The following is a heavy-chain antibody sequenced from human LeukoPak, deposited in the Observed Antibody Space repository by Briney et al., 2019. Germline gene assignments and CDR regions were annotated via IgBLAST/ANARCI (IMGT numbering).Heavy chain of an antibody. V-gene: IGHV3-30-3*01. CDR2: ISYDGGKE. D-gene: IGHD3-9*01. J-gene: IGHJ4*02. CDR3: ASCSRSAYYDILTAYYDY. CDR1: GFSFNNFA. Sequence: GGSLRPSCVASGFSFNNFAMHGVRQAPGRGLEWVAVISYDGGKEHYAESMKGRFTISRDNSNNTLYLEINSPTPEDTAIYYCASCSRSAYYDILTAYYDYWGQGPQVTVSS.